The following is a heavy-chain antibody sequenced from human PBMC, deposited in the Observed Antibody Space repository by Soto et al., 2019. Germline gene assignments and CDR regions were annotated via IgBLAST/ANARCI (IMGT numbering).Heavy chain of an antibody. CDR2: ITAYNGIT. CDR1: GYTFSSYG. D-gene: IGHD2-15*01. CDR3: ARREWGGTPAEYFQH. J-gene: IGHJ1*01. V-gene: IGHV1-18*04. Sequence: GASVKVSCKASGYTFSSYGISWVRQAPGQGLEWMGWITAYNGITNYAQKFQGRVTMTTDTSTSTAYMELGSLRSDDTAVYYCARREWGGTPAEYFQHWGQGTLVTVYS.